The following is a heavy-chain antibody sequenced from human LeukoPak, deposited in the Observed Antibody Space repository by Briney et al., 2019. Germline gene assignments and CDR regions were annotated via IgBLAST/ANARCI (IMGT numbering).Heavy chain of an antibody. CDR3: ARGGIGYCTITSCSFDS. J-gene: IGHJ4*02. CDR2: TYYRSKWYN. CDR1: GDSVSTNSAA. Sequence: SQTLSPTCAISGDSVSTNSAAWNWIRQSPSRGLEWLGRTYYRSKWYNDYGVSVKSRITITPDTSKNQFSLQLNSVTPEDTAVYYCARGGIGYCTITSCSFDSWGQGTLVTVSS. V-gene: IGHV6-1*01. D-gene: IGHD2-2*01.